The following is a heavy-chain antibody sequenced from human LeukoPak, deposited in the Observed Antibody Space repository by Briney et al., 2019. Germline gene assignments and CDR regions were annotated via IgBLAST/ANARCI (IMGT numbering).Heavy chain of an antibody. V-gene: IGHV4-31*03. CDR1: GGSISSGGYY. D-gene: IGHD2-15*01. CDR3: ARDWKIGGFDY. CDR2: LYYSGST. Sequence: SETLSLTCTVSGGSISSGGYYWIWIRQHPGKGLEWIGYLYYSGSTYYNPSLKSRVTISVDTSKNQFSLKLSSVTAADTAVYYCARDWKIGGFDYWGQGTLVTVSS. J-gene: IGHJ4*02.